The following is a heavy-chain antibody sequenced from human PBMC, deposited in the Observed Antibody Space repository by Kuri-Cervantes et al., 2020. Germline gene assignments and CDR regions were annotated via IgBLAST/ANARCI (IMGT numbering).Heavy chain of an antibody. CDR2: INSGGDST. D-gene: IGHD1-14*01. Sequence: ASVKVSCKASGYTFTSHFLHWVRQAPGQGLGWVGVINSGGDSTTYAQTLQGRVTLTKTSTTTFYMELSSLRAEDTAVYYCAKVSLAGSTFHSLATLSGMDVWGQGTTVTVSS. J-gene: IGHJ6*02. V-gene: IGHV1-46*04. CDR1: GYTFTSHF. CDR3: AKVSLAGSTFHSLATLSGMDV.